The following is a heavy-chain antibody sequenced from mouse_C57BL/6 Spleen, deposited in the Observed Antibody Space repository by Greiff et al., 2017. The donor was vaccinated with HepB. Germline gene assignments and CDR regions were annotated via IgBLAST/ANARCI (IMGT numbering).Heavy chain of an antibody. J-gene: IGHJ3*01. V-gene: IGHV1-69*01. Sequence: QVQLQQPGAELVMPGASVKLSCKASGYTFTSYWMHWVKQRPGQGLEWIGEIDPSDSYTNYNQKFKGKSTLTVDKSSSTAYMQLSSLTSEDSAVYYCAREGITPMAYWGQGTLVTVSA. D-gene: IGHD1-1*01. CDR1: GYTFTSYW. CDR3: AREGITPMAY. CDR2: IDPSDSYT.